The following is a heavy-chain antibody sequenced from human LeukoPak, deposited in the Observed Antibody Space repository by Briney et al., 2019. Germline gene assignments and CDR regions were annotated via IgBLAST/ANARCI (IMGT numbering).Heavy chain of an antibody. J-gene: IGHJ6*04. CDR2: INWNGDTT. V-gene: IGHV3-20*04. CDR1: GFTFEDYG. Sequence: GGSLRLSCAVSGFTFEDYGMSWVRQAPGKGLEWVSSINWNGDTTHYPESLKGRFTISRDNAKNSLYLQMNSLGAEDTALYYCARVRAARVQDVWGKGTTVTVSS. D-gene: IGHD2-15*01. CDR3: ARVRAARVQDV.